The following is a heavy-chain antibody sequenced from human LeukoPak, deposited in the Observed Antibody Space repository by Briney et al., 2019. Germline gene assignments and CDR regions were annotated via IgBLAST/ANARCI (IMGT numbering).Heavy chain of an antibody. CDR3: AREGAYYHDSSGSEGAFDI. J-gene: IGHJ3*02. CDR2: INWNGGST. CDR1: GFTFDDYG. D-gene: IGHD3-22*01. Sequence: PGGSLRLSCAASGFTFDDYGMSWVRQAPGKGLEWVSGINWNGGSTGYADSVKGRFTISRDNAKNSLYLQMNSLRAEDTALYYCAREGAYYHDSSGSEGAFDIWGQGTMVTVSS. V-gene: IGHV3-20*04.